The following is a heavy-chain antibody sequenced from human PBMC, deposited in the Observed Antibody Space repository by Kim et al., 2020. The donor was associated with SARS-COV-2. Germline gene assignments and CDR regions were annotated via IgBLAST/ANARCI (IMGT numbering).Heavy chain of an antibody. Sequence: GGSLRLSCAASGFTFSSYSMNWVRQAPGKGLEWVSSISSSSSYIYYADSVKGRFTISRDNAKNSLYLQMNSLRAEDTAVYYCAREGATRPWGYYYYYGMDVWGQGTTVTVSS. D-gene: IGHD1-26*01. CDR1: GFTFSSYS. J-gene: IGHJ6*02. V-gene: IGHV3-21*01. CDR2: ISSSSSYI. CDR3: AREGATRPWGYYYYYGMDV.